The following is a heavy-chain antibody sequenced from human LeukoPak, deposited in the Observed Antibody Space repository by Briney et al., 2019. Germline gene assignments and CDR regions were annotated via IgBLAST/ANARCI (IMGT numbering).Heavy chain of an antibody. D-gene: IGHD4-17*01. V-gene: IGHV3-7*01. Sequence: GGSLRLSCASSGFTFSNYWMSWVRQAPGKGLEWVANINKDGSEKYYVDSVKGRFTISRDNAKNSLYLQMNSLRVEDTAVYYCARDTVTYWGQGTLVTVSS. CDR1: GFTFSNYW. CDR3: ARDTVTY. J-gene: IGHJ4*02. CDR2: INKDGSEK.